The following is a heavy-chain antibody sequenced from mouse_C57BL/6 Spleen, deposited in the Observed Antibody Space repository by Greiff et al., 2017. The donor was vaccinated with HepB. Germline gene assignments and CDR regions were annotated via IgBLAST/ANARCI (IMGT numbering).Heavy chain of an antibody. Sequence: EVQLQQSGPELVKPGASVKISCKASGYTFTDYYMNWVKQSHGKSLEWIGDINPNNGGTSYNQKFKGKATLTVDKSSSTAYMELRSLTSEDSAVYYCASGLTGTYFDYWGQGTTLTVSP. CDR3: ASGLTGTYFDY. CDR1: GYTFTDYY. J-gene: IGHJ2*01. D-gene: IGHD4-1*01. CDR2: INPNNGGT. V-gene: IGHV1-26*01.